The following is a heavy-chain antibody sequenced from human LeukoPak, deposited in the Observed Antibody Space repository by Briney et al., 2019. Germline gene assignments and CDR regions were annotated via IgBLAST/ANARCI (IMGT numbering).Heavy chain of an antibody. CDR2: IDYSGST. V-gene: IGHV4-59*12. CDR3: ARVPLVYGDRNSGGDY. Sequence: PSETLSLTCTVSAGSFNTYYWSWIRQPPGKGLEWIGYIDYSGSTTYNPSLKSQLTISVDTSKNQFSLKLSSVTAADTAVYYCARVPLVYGDRNSGGDYWGQGTLVTVSS. J-gene: IGHJ4*02. CDR1: AGSFNTYY. D-gene: IGHD4-17*01.